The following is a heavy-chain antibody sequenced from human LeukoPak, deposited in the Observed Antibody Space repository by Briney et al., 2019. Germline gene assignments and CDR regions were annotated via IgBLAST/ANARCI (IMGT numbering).Heavy chain of an antibody. CDR1: GYTFTGYY. Sequence: ASVKVSCKASGYTFTGYYMHWVRQAPGQGLEWMGWMNPNSGNTGYAQKFQGRVTITRNTSISTAYMELSSLRSEDTAVYYCARGREAYYDFWSGDTYYYYYMDVWGKGTTVTVSS. J-gene: IGHJ6*03. D-gene: IGHD3-3*01. CDR2: MNPNSGNT. CDR3: ARGREAYYDFWSGDTYYYYYMDV. V-gene: IGHV1-8*03.